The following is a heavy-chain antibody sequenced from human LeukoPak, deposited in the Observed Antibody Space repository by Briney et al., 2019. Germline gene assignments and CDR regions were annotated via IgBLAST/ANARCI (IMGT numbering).Heavy chain of an antibody. V-gene: IGHV3-53*01. Sequence: PGGSLRLSCAASGFTVSSNYMSWVRQAPGKGLEWVSVIYSGGSTYYADSVKGRFTISRDNSKNTLYLQMNSLRAEDTAVYYCARDGDYYDSSGGAFDIWGQGTMVTVSS. CDR1: GFTVSSNY. CDR2: IYSGGST. J-gene: IGHJ3*02. CDR3: ARDGDYYDSSGGAFDI. D-gene: IGHD3-22*01.